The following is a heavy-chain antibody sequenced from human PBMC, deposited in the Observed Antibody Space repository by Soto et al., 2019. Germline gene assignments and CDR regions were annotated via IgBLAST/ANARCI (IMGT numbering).Heavy chain of an antibody. V-gene: IGHV3-48*01. CDR3: AKDPRITMVRGVITNY. D-gene: IGHD3-10*01. CDR1: GFTFSRDS. Sequence: GGSLRLSCAASGFTFSRDSMNWVRPAPGKGLEWVSYMSSGGSTIFYADSVKGRFTISRDNSKNTLYLQMNSLRAEDTAVYYCAKDPRITMVRGVITNYWGQGTLVTVSS. CDR2: MSSGGSTI. J-gene: IGHJ4*02.